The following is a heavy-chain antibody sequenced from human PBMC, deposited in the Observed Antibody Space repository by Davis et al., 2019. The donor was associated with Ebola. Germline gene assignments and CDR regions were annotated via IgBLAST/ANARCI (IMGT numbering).Heavy chain of an antibody. Sequence: GGSLRLSCAASGFIFRIYAMHCVRQAPGKGLEWVAVTSYDGSNKNYEDSVKGRFTISRDNSKNTLYLQMNSLRAEDTAVYYCARDHGYCSGVSCYSSYFDYWGQGTLVTVSS. CDR1: GFIFRIYA. V-gene: IGHV3-30-3*01. CDR2: TSYDGSNK. J-gene: IGHJ4*02. D-gene: IGHD2-15*01. CDR3: ARDHGYCSGVSCYSSYFDY.